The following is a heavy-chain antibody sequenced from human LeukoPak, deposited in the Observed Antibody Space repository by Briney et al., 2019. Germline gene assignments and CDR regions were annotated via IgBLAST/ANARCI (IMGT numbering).Heavy chain of an antibody. J-gene: IGHJ4*02. V-gene: IGHV4-34*01. CDR1: GGSFSGDY. Sequence: SETLSLTCAVYGGSFSGDYWSWIRQPPGKGLEWIGEINHSGSTNYNPSLKSRVAISVDTSKNQFSLKPSSVTAADTAVYYCAREGIAAAVMSWGQGTLVTVSS. D-gene: IGHD6-13*01. CDR2: INHSGST. CDR3: AREGIAAAVMS.